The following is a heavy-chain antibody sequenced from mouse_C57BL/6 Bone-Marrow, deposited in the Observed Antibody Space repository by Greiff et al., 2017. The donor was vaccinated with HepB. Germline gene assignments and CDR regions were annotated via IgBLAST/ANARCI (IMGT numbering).Heavy chain of an antibody. CDR3: AREWLPYAMDY. D-gene: IGHD2-2*01. CDR1: GFTFSDYG. Sequence: EVKLVESGGGLVKPGGSLKLSCAASGFTFSDYGMHWVRQAPEKGLEWVAYISSGSSTIYYADTVKGRFTISRDNAKNTLFLQMTSLRSEDTAMYYCAREWLPYAMDYWGQGTSVTVSS. J-gene: IGHJ4*01. CDR2: ISSGSSTI. V-gene: IGHV5-17*01.